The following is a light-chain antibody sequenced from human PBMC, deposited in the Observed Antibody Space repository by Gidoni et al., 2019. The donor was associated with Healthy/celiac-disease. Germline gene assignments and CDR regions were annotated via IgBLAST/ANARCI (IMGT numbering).Light chain of an antibody. CDR1: QGISSY. J-gene: IGKJ5*01. Sequence: AIRMTQSPSSFSASTGDRVTITCRASQGISSYLAWYQQKPGKAPKRLIYAASTLQSGVPSRFSGSGSGTDFTLTISCLQSEDFATYYCQQYYSYPGFGQGTRLEIK. CDR2: AAS. V-gene: IGKV1-8*01. CDR3: QQYYSYPG.